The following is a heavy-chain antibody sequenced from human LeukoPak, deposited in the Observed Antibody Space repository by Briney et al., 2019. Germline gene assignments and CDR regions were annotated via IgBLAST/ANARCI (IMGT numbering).Heavy chain of an antibody. D-gene: IGHD3-10*01. J-gene: IGHJ4*02. CDR2: INAGNGNT. Sequence: ASVKVSCKASGYTLTRYAMHWVRQAPGQRLEWMGWINAGNGNTKYSQKFQGRVTITRDTSASTAYMELSSLRSEDTAVYYCARGSSGSYISPFDYWGQGTLVTVSS. V-gene: IGHV1-3*01. CDR1: GYTLTRYA. CDR3: ARGSSGSYISPFDY.